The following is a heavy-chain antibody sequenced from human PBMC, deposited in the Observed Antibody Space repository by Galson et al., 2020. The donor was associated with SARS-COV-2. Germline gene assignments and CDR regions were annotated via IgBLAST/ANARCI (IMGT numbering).Heavy chain of an antibody. Sequence: ASVKVSCKVSGYTLTELSMHWVRQAPGKGLEWMGGFDPEDGETIYAQKFQGRVTMTEDTSTDTAYMELSSLRSEDTAVYYCATVEPRGSSSDYYYGMDVWGQGTTVTVSS. D-gene: IGHD3-16*01. CDR1: GYTLTELS. J-gene: IGHJ6*02. CDR3: ATVEPRGSSSDYYYGMDV. V-gene: IGHV1-24*01. CDR2: FDPEDGET.